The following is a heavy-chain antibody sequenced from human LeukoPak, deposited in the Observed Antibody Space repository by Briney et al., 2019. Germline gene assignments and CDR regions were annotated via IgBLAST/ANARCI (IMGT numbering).Heavy chain of an antibody. CDR2: ISYDGTNK. V-gene: IGHV3-30*04. CDR3: TRGTVPGLATTYGTYFDP. J-gene: IGHJ4*02. Sequence: GGSLRLSCAASGITFSRSAMHWVRQAPGKGLEWVAIISYDGTNKYYLDSVKGRFTISRDNSKNTLYLQMDSLRAEDTAVYYCTRGTVPGLATTYGTYFDPWGQGTLVTVSS. CDR1: GITFSRSA. D-gene: IGHD5-12*01.